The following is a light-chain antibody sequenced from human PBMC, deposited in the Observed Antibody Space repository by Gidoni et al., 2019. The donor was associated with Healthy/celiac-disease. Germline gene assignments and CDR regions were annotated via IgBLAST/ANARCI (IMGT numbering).Light chain of an antibody. CDR2: DAS. Sequence: IASTQSPGTLSLATGERATFYCRASQSVSNSYLAWYQQKPGQAPRLLIHDASRRATGIPDRFSGSGSGTAFSLTISRLEPEDFAVYYCQQYGSSQFTFGPGTKVEIK. CDR1: QSVSNSY. CDR3: QQYGSSQFT. J-gene: IGKJ3*01. V-gene: IGKV3-20*01.